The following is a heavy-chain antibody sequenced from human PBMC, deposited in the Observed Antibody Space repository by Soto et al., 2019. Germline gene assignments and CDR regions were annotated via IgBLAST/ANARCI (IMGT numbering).Heavy chain of an antibody. CDR1: GFPLSSYA. D-gene: IGHD2-15*01. V-gene: IGHV3-23*01. CDR3: AKTPRLVDPVDY. CDR2: ISGSGGST. J-gene: IGHJ4*02. Sequence: GRSLRLSCAASGFPLSSYAMSWVRQAPGKGLEWVSAISGSGGSTYHAHSVKGRFTISSDTSKNTLYLQMNSRRAEDTAVYYCAKTPRLVDPVDYWGQGTLVTVSS.